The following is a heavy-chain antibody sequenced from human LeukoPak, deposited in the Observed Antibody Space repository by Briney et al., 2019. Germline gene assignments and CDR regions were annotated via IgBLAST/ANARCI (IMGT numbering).Heavy chain of an antibody. CDR1: GYTFTGYY. Sequence: GASVKVSCKASGYTFTGYYMHWVRQAPGQGLEWMGWINHNSGGTNYAQKFQGRVTMTRDTSISTAYMELSRLRSDDTAVYYCAIVAGARGTAMAYGYWGQGTLVTVSS. V-gene: IGHV1-2*02. CDR3: AIVAGARGTAMAYGY. CDR2: INHNSGGT. J-gene: IGHJ4*02. D-gene: IGHD5-18*01.